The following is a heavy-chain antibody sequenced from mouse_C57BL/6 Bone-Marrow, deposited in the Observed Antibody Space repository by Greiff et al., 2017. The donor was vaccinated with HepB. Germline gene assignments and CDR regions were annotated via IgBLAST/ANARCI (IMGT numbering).Heavy chain of an antibody. CDR2: ISNLAYSI. CDR3: ARTHYGSSSYAMDY. V-gene: IGHV5-15*01. Sequence: DVHLVESGGGLVQPGGSLKLSCAASGFTFSDYGMAWVRQAPRKGPEWVAFISNLAYSIYYADTVTGRFTISRENAKNTLYLEMSSLRSEDTAMYYCARTHYGSSSYAMDYWGQGTSVTVSS. D-gene: IGHD1-1*01. CDR1: GFTFSDYG. J-gene: IGHJ4*01.